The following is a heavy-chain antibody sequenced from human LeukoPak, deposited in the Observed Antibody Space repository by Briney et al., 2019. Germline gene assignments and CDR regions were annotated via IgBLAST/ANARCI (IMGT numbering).Heavy chain of an antibody. CDR2: VNPSGGST. J-gene: IGHJ4*02. V-gene: IGHV1-46*01. CDR1: GYTFTGYY. CDR3: ARRHKHYYQIDY. D-gene: IGHD1-26*01. Sequence: ASVKVSCKASGYTFTGYYMHWVRQAPGRGLEWMGMVNPSGGSTSYAQKFQGRVTMTRDTSTTTVYMELSSLRSDDTAVFYCARRHKHYYQIDYWGQGTLVTVSS.